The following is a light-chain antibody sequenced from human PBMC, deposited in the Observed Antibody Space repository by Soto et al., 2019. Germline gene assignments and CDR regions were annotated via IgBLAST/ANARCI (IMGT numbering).Light chain of an antibody. CDR3: QQDNEWPLT. V-gene: IGKV3-15*01. J-gene: IGKJ4*01. CDR1: QRVSNN. Sequence: EIVMTQSPATLSVSPGERATLSCRASQRVSNNLAWYQQKPGQAPRLLIYHASTGDTGIPARFSGSGSGKELTLTSSSVQHEDVAVYFCQQDNEWPLTFGGVTKVEIK. CDR2: HAS.